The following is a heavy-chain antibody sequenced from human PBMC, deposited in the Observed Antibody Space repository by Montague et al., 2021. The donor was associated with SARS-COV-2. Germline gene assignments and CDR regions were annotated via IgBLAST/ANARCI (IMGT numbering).Heavy chain of an antibody. CDR3: ACGDENGSGYMGV. D-gene: IGHD1-26*01. V-gene: IGHV4-34*01. Sequence: SETLSLTCAVFNGSFSSFYWNWIRQPPGKGLEWIGEISHGGSTXXXSSXKGRLTISVDTSKNQFSLNLRSVTAADTAVYYCACGDENGSGYMGVWGKGTTVTVSS. J-gene: IGHJ6*03. CDR2: ISHGGST. CDR1: NGSFSSFY.